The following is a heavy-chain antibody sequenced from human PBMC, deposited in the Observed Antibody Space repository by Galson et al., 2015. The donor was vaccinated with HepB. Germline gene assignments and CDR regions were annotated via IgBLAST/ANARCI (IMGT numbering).Heavy chain of an antibody. CDR1: GFTFRTYS. CDR2: ISSSDSYK. D-gene: IGHD2-2*01. J-gene: IGHJ3*01. V-gene: IGHV3-21*01. Sequence: SLRLSCAASGFTFRTYSMNWVRQAPGKGLEWVSSISSSDSYKFYADSVRGRFTISRDNAKNSLFLQMNSLRAEDTALYYCTRDLPYQSIYPTAFDVWGHGTMVTVSS. CDR3: TRDLPYQSIYPTAFDV.